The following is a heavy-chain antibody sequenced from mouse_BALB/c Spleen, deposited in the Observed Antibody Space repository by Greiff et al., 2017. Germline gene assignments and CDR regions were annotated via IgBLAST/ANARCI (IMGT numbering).Heavy chain of an antibody. CDR1: GYSITSDYA. Sequence: DVQLQESGPGLVKPSQSLSLTCTVTGYSITSDYAWNWIRQFPGNKLEWMGYISYSGSTSYNPSLKSRISITRDTSKNQFFLQLNSVTTEDTATYYCARRSVPYFDYGGQGTTLTVSS. CDR3: ARRSVPYFDY. CDR2: ISYSGST. V-gene: IGHV3-2*02. J-gene: IGHJ2*01.